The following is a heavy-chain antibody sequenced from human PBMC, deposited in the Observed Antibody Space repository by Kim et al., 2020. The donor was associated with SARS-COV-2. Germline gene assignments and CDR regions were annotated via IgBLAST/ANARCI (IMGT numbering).Heavy chain of an antibody. Sequence: LSLTCAASGFTFSSYWIHWVRQAPGKGLVWVSRISSDGRMTNYADSVKGRFTNSRDNAKNTLYQQMSSLRAEDTAVYYCTRGWLNGMDVWGQGTTVIVSS. CDR2: ISSDGRMT. CDR3: TRGWLNGMDV. J-gene: IGHJ6*02. CDR1: GFTFSSYW. D-gene: IGHD6-19*01. V-gene: IGHV3-74*01.